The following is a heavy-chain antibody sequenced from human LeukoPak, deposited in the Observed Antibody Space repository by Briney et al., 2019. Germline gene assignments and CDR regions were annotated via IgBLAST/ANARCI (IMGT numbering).Heavy chain of an antibody. V-gene: IGHV1-2*02. Sequence: ASVKVSCKASGYTFTGYYMHWVRQAPGQGLEWMGWINPNSGGTNYAQKFQGRVSMTRDTSISTAYMELSRLRSDDTAVYYCAREPPQWLVLGYDYWGQGTLVTVSS. CDR3: AREPPQWLVLGYDY. CDR2: INPNSGGT. CDR1: GYTFTGYY. D-gene: IGHD6-19*01. J-gene: IGHJ4*02.